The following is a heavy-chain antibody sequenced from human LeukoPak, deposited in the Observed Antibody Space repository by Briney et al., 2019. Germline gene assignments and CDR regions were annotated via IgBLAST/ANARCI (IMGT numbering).Heavy chain of an antibody. J-gene: IGHJ2*01. CDR2: INPSGGST. Sequence: ASVKVSCKASGYTFTSYYMHWVRQAPGQGLEWMGIINPSGGSTSYAQKFQGRVTMTRDTSTSTVYMELSSLRSEDTAEYYCARVLEDDSSSWPTEWYFDLWGRGTLVTVSS. D-gene: IGHD6-13*01. V-gene: IGHV1-46*03. CDR3: ARVLEDDSSSWPTEWYFDL. CDR1: GYTFTSYY.